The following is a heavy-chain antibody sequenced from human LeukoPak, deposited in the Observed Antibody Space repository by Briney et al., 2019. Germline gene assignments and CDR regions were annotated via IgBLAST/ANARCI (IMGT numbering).Heavy chain of an antibody. CDR3: ARALYYYYGSGSYYNAYYYYMDV. CDR1: GFTVSSNY. V-gene: IGHV3-66*01. J-gene: IGHJ6*03. CDR2: IYSGGST. D-gene: IGHD3-10*01. Sequence: GSLRLSCAASGFTVSSNYMSWVRQAPGKGLEWVSVIYSGGSTYYADSVKGRFTISRDNSKNTLYLQMNSLRAEDTAVYYCARALYYYYGSGSYYNAYYYYMDVWGKGTTVTISS.